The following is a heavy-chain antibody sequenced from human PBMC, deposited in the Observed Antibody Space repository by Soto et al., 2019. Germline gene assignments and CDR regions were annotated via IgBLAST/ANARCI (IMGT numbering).Heavy chain of an antibody. V-gene: IGHV2-5*02. Sequence: QITLKESGPALVRPTQTLTLTCSFSGFSLRSSDVGVGWMRQPPGKALEWLAVIYWDDDNRYSPSLKSRLTITKDTSKTQVVLTMTNLDPVDTATYYCAHAVRAGNSAFLDFWGQGTLVTVSS. CDR2: IYWDDDN. CDR1: GFSLRSSDVG. D-gene: IGHD6-19*01. J-gene: IGHJ4*02. CDR3: AHAVRAGNSAFLDF.